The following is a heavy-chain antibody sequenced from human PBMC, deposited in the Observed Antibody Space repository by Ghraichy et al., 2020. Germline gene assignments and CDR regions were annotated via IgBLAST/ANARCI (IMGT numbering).Heavy chain of an antibody. Sequence: SETLSLTCTVSGGSISSYYWNWIRQPPGRGLEWIGYINHNGNTNYNPSLKSRVTISKDTSNNQFSLRLSSVTAADTAVYYCARGLNSGHYYCYEYMDVWGEMAAVTGS. V-gene: IGHV4-59*12. D-gene: IGHD1-26*01. CDR2: INHNGNT. J-gene: IGHJ6*03. CDR3: ARGLNSGHYYCYEYMDV. CDR1: GGSISSYY.